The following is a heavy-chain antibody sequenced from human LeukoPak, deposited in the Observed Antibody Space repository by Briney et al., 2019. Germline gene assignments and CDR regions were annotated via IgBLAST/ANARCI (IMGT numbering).Heavy chain of an antibody. Sequence: SETLSLTCTVSSGSISSSSYYWGWIRQPPGKGLEWIGYIYYSGSTNYNPSLKSRVTISVDTSKNQFSLKLSSVTAADTAVYYCAREGGYLQLRYFDYWGQGTLVTVSS. CDR3: AREGGYLQLRYFDY. CDR2: IYYSGST. CDR1: SGSISSSSYY. V-gene: IGHV4-61*01. J-gene: IGHJ4*02. D-gene: IGHD5-24*01.